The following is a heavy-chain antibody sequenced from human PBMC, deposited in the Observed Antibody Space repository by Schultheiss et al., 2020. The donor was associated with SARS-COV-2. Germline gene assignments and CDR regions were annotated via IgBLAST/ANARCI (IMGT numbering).Heavy chain of an antibody. CDR1: GGSISSYY. CDR2: IYYSGST. Sequence: SETLSLTCTVSGGSISSYYWSWIRQPPGKGLEWIGYIYYSGSTNYNPSLKSRVTISVDTSKSQFSLKLSSVTAADTAVYYCAREYCSSTSCYRNYYYGMDVWGQGTTVTVSS. J-gene: IGHJ6*02. CDR3: AREYCSSTSCYRNYYYGMDV. V-gene: IGHV4-59*12. D-gene: IGHD2-2*02.